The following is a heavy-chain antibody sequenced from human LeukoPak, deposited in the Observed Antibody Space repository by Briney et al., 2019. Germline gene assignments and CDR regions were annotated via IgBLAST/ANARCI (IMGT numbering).Heavy chain of an antibody. J-gene: IGHJ3*02. V-gene: IGHV4-61*08. Sequence: SETLSLTCTVSGGSISSGGYYWSWIRQHPGKGLEWIGYIFHSGSTNYNPSLKSRVTISVDTSKNQFSLKLSSVTAADTAVYYCARDRGGSSGAFDIWGQGTMVTVSS. CDR1: GGSISSGGYY. CDR3: ARDRGGSSGAFDI. D-gene: IGHD2-15*01. CDR2: IFHSGST.